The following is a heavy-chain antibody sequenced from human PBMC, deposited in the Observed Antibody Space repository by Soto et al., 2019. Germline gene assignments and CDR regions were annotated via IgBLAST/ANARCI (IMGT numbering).Heavy chain of an antibody. D-gene: IGHD4-17*01. Sequence: QITLKESGPTLVKPTQTLTLTCTFSGFSLSTSGVGVGWIRQPPGKALEWLALIYWEDDKRYSPSLKSRLTIXKXXSKNQVVLTMTNMDPVDTATYYCAHRVEYYGEFDYWGQGTLVTVSS. J-gene: IGHJ4*02. CDR1: GFSLSTSGVG. CDR3: AHRVEYYGEFDY. V-gene: IGHV2-5*02. CDR2: IYWEDDK.